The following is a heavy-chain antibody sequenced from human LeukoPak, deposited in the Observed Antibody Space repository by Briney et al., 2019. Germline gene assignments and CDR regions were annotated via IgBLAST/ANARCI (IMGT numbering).Heavy chain of an antibody. CDR3: ARAPTVLVGYCSSFSCQADY. CDR1: GFTFSSYA. Sequence: GGSLRLSCAASGFTFSSYAMTWVRQAPGNGLEWDSAIRGSGGSTYYADSVRGRFTISRDNAENSLYLQMHSLRVEDTAVYYCARAPTVLVGYCSSFSCQADYWGQGTLVTVSS. V-gene: IGHV3-23*01. J-gene: IGHJ4*02. D-gene: IGHD2-2*01. CDR2: IRGSGGST.